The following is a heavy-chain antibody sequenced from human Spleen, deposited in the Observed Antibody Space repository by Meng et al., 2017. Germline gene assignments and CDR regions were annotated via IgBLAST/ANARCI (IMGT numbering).Heavy chain of an antibody. V-gene: IGHV3-11*01. CDR3: ASSMVRGVIFGY. CDR2: ISSSGTTI. J-gene: IGHJ4*02. CDR1: GFTFSDYY. D-gene: IGHD3-10*01. Sequence: QVELVESGGGLVKPGGSLSLSCVAFGFTFSDYYMSWIRQAPGKGLEWVSYISSSGTTIYYADSVKGRFTISRDNAKNSLYLQMNSLRAEDTAVYYCASSMVRGVIFGYWGQGTLVTVSS.